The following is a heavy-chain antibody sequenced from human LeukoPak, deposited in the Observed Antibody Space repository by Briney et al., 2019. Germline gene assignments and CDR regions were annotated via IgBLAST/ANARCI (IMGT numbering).Heavy chain of an antibody. Sequence: SETLSLTCAVYGGSFSGYYWSWIRQPPGKGLEWIGEINHSGSTDYNPSLKSRVTISVDTSKNQFSLKLSSVTAADTAVYYCARSMVEAYFDYWGQGTLVTVSS. CDR2: INHSGST. D-gene: IGHD3-10*01. CDR3: ARSMVEAYFDY. V-gene: IGHV4-34*01. J-gene: IGHJ4*02. CDR1: GGSFSGYY.